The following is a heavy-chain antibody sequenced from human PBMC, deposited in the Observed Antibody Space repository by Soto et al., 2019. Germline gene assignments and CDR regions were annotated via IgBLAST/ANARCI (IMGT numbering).Heavy chain of an antibody. CDR2: IWYDGSNE. J-gene: IGHJ4*02. CDR3: ARSNYYDSSGYYVFDY. D-gene: IGHD3-22*01. CDR1: GFTFSSYG. Sequence: PGGSLRLSCAASGFTFSSYGMHWVRQAPGKGLEWVAVIWYDGSNEYYADSVKGRFTISRDNSKNTLYLQMNSLRAEDTAVYYCARSNYYDSSGYYVFDYWGQGTLVTVPQ. V-gene: IGHV3-33*01.